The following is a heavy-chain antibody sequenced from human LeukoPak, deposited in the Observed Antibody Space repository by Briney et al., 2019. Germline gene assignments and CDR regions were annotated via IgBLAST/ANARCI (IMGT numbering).Heavy chain of an antibody. CDR3: ARDGANYYDSSGYYY. D-gene: IGHD3-22*01. V-gene: IGHV1-46*01. Sequence: ASVKVSCKASGYTFTSYYMHWVRQAPGQGLEWMGIINPSGGSTSYAQKFQGRVTMTRDTSTSTVYMELSSLRSEDMAVYYCARDGANYYDSSGYYYWGQGTLVTVSS. CDR1: GYTFTSYY. J-gene: IGHJ4*02. CDR2: INPSGGST.